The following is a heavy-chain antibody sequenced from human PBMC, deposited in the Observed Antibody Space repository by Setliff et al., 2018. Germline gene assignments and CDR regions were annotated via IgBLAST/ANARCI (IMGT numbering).Heavy chain of an antibody. CDR1: GDSISSRRNY. CDR2: IYTSWST. Sequence: PSETLSLTCTVSGDSISSRRNYWGWFRQPAGKELEWIGQIYTSWSTNYNPSLKSRVTISLDTSKNQFSLSLTSVTAEDTAVYYCPRMSGFQYIDVWDKGTTVTVSS. V-gene: IGHV4-61*09. CDR3: PRMSGFQYIDV. D-gene: IGHD3-3*01. J-gene: IGHJ6*03.